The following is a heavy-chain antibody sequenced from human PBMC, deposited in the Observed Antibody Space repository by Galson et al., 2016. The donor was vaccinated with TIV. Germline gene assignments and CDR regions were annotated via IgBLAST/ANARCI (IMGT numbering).Heavy chain of an antibody. CDR1: GFSLSTSGVA. CDR2: IYWDDDK. D-gene: IGHD2-2*01. J-gene: IGHJ3*02. Sequence: PALVKPTQTLTLTCTVSGFSLSTSGVAVGWIRQPPGKALEWLALIYWDDDKRYSPSLKSRFTITKDTSKNHVVLTMTNMDPVDTATYYFAHLSTMPTRRHGFDICGQGTEVTVSS. V-gene: IGHV2-5*02. CDR3: AHLSTMPTRRHGFDI.